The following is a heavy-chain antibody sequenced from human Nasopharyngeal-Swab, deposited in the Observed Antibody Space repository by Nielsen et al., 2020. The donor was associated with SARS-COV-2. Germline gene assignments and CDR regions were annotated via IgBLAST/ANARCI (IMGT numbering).Heavy chain of an antibody. D-gene: IGHD3-10*01. CDR1: GFTFSSYE. V-gene: IGHV3-48*03. J-gene: IGHJ4*02. CDR2: ISSSGSTI. Sequence: GGPLRLSCAASGFTFSSYEMNWVRQAPGKGLEWVSYISSSGSTIYYADSVKGRFTISRDNAKNSLYLQMNSLRAEDTAVYYCARPTGFGEAGYFDYWGQGTLVTVSS. CDR3: ARPTGFGEAGYFDY.